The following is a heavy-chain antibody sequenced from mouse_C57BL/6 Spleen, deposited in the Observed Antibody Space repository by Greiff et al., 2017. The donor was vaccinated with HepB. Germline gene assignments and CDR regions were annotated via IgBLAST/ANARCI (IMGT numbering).Heavy chain of an antibody. V-gene: IGHV14-4*01. CDR3: TTDYGSFY. Sequence: VQLKQSGAELVRPGASVKLSCTASGFNIKDDYMHWVKQRPEQGLEWIGWIDPENGDTEYASKFQGKATITADTSSNTAYLQLSSLTSEDTAVYYCTTDYGSFYWGQGTTLTVSS. CDR1: GFNIKDDY. D-gene: IGHD1-1*01. CDR2: IDPENGDT. J-gene: IGHJ2*01.